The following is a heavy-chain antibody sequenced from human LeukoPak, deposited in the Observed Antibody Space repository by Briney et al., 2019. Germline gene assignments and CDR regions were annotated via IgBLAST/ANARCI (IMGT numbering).Heavy chain of an antibody. CDR1: GGTFSSYA. Sequence: SVKVSCKASGGTFSSYAISWVRQAPGQGLEWMGGIIPIFGTANYAQKFQGRVTMTTDTSTSTAYMELRSLRSDDTAVYYCARDLDCSGGSCYFVGDYWGQGTLVTVSS. CDR3: ARDLDCSGGSCYFVGDY. J-gene: IGHJ4*02. D-gene: IGHD2-15*01. CDR2: IIPIFGTA. V-gene: IGHV1-69*05.